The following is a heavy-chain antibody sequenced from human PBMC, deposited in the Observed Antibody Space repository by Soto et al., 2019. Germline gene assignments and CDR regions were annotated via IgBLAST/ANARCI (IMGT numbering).Heavy chain of an antibody. J-gene: IGHJ4*02. CDR3: ARFTDPSGYDLDY. CDR1: GCRFTIYW. Sequence: GESVKRSGKGCGCRFTIYWISWVRQLPGKGLEWMGRIDPSDSYTNYSPSFQGHVTISADKSISTAYLQWSSLKASDTAMYYCARFTDPSGYDLDYWGQGTLVTVSS. V-gene: IGHV5-10-1*01. D-gene: IGHD5-12*01. CDR2: IDPSDSYT.